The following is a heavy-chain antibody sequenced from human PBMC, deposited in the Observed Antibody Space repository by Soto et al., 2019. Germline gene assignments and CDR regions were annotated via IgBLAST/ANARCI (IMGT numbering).Heavy chain of an antibody. Sequence: EVQLLESGGGLVQPGGSLRLSCAASGFTFSSYAMSWVRQAPGKGLEWVSAISGSGGSTYYADSVKGRFTVSRDNSKNTLYLQMNSLRAEDTAVYYCAHGSYYVESSYWGQGTLVTVSS. J-gene: IGHJ4*02. CDR2: ISGSGGST. CDR3: AHGSYYVESSY. V-gene: IGHV3-23*01. CDR1: GFTFSSYA. D-gene: IGHD1-26*01.